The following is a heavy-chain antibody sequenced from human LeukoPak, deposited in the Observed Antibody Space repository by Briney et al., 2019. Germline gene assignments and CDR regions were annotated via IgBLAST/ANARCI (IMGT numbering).Heavy chain of an antibody. V-gene: IGHV3-33*06. D-gene: IGHD2-8*02. Sequence: GGSLRLSCAASGFTFSNCGMHWVRQAPGKGLEWVAVIWYDGSYKYYADTVKGRFTISRDNSKNTLYLQMNSLRAEDTAVYYCAKDFYVGPVLARYFDYWGQGTLVTVSS. CDR1: GFTFSNCG. J-gene: IGHJ4*02. CDR2: IWYDGSYK. CDR3: AKDFYVGPVLARYFDY.